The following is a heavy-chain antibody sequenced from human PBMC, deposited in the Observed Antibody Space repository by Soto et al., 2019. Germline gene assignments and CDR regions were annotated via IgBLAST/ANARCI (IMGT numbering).Heavy chain of an antibody. D-gene: IGHD2-2*01. CDR3: ARCLRRPAAAIPGVLYA. V-gene: IGHV4-30-2*01. CDR1: GGAFSSGGFA. CDR2: IYHTGTT. J-gene: IGHJ5*02. Sequence: QVQLQEAGSRLVKTSETLSLTCTVSGGAFSSGGFAWTWIRQPPKKGLEWIGYIYHTGTTSYNPSISSRVTISVDRSRHQFSQKMTSVTAADTAMYYCARCLRRPAAAIPGVLYAWGQGTLVSVSS.